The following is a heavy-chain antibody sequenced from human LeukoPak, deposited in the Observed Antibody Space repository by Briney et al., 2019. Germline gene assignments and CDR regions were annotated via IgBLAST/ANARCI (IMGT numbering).Heavy chain of an antibody. J-gene: IGHJ4*02. Sequence: GGSLRLSCAASGFTFSSYSMNWVRQAPGKGLEWVSYISSSSSTIYYADSVKGRFTISRDNAKNSLYLQMNSLRAEDTAVYYCAKDASIAARPAPYFDYWGQGTLVTVSS. D-gene: IGHD6-6*01. V-gene: IGHV3-48*04. CDR1: GFTFSSYS. CDR2: ISSSSSTI. CDR3: AKDASIAARPAPYFDY.